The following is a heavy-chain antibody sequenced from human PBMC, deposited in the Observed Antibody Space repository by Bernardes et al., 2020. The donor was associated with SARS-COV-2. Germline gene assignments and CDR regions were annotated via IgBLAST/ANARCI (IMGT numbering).Heavy chain of an antibody. Sequence: GGSLRLSCAASGFTFSSYGLYWVRLAPGKGLEWVSYIGRDSRDISYLDSVKGRFTISRDDAQNSLYLQMNSLTAEDTAIYYCARRLIVEDRAGLDHWGRGTLVTVSS. D-gene: IGHD2-15*01. V-gene: IGHV3-21*06. J-gene: IGHJ4*02. CDR2: IGRDSRDI. CDR3: ARRLIVEDRAGLDH. CDR1: GFTFSSYG.